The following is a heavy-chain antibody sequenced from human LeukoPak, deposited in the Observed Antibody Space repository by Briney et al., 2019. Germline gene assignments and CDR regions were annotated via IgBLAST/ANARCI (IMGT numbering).Heavy chain of an antibody. CDR2: ISSSSSYI. CDR1: GFTFSSYS. Sequence: PGGSLRLSCAASGFTFSSYSMNWVRQAPGKGLEWVSSISSSSSYIYYADSVKGRFTISRDNAKNSLYLQMDSLRAEDTAVYYCARVVRGKFDYWGQGTLVTVSS. J-gene: IGHJ4*02. V-gene: IGHV3-21*01. D-gene: IGHD3-16*01. CDR3: ARVVRGKFDY.